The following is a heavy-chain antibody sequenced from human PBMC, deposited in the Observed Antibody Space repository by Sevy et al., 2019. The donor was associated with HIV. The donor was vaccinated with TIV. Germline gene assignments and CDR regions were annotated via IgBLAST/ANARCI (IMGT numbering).Heavy chain of an antibody. V-gene: IGHV3-74*01. CDR1: GFIFSSYW. CDR2: INGDGSST. Sequence: GGSLRLSCAASGFIFSSYWMHWVRQAPGKGLVWVSRINGDGSSTSYADSVKGRFTISRDNAKNTVYLQMNSLRVEDTAVYYCGREVAVAMGEDYWGQGTLVTVSS. CDR3: GREVAVAMGEDY. D-gene: IGHD6-19*01. J-gene: IGHJ4*02.